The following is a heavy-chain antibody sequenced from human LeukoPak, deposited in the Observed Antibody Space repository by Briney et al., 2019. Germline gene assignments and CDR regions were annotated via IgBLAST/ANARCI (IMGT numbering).Heavy chain of an antibody. D-gene: IGHD6-19*01. CDR2: IYPGDSDI. V-gene: IGHV5-51*01. Sequence: GESLKISCKGSGYSFTTYWIGWVRQMPGKGLEWMGIIYPGDSDIGYSPSFQGQVTISADKSISTAYLQWSSLKASDTAMYYCARQLGLTSGWYDYWGQGTLVTVSS. CDR3: ARQLGLTSGWYDY. CDR1: GYSFTTYW. J-gene: IGHJ4*02.